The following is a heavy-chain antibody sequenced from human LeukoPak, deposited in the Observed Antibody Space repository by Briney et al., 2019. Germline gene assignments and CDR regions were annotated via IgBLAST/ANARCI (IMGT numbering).Heavy chain of an antibody. D-gene: IGHD3-10*01. V-gene: IGHV4-4*07. J-gene: IGHJ4*02. CDR2: IYTSGST. CDR1: GGSISSYY. CDR3: ARVIRIGFGPYYFDY. Sequence: KPSETLSLTCTVSGGSISSYYWSWIRQPAGKGREGIGRIYTSGSTNYNPSLKRRVTMSVDTSKNQFSLKLSSVTAADTAVYYCARVIRIGFGPYYFDYWGQGTLVTVSS.